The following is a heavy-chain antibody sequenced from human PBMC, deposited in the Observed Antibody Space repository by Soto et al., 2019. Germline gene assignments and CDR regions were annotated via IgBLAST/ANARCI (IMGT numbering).Heavy chain of an antibody. J-gene: IGHJ6*02. D-gene: IGHD3-10*01. V-gene: IGHV4-31*03. Sequence: SETLSLTCTVSGGSISSGGYYWSWIRQHPGKGLEWIGYIYYSGSTYYNPSLKSRVTISVDTSKNQFSLKLSSVTAADTAVYYCARGERGVHYGMDVWGQGTTGTVSS. CDR1: GGSISSGGYY. CDR3: ARGERGVHYGMDV. CDR2: IYYSGST.